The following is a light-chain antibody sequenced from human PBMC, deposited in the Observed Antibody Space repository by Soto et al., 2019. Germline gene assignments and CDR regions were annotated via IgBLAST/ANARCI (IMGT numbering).Light chain of an antibody. CDR2: SNN. V-gene: IGLV1-44*01. J-gene: IGLJ1*01. Sequence: QSVLTPRPSASGTPGQRVTISCSGRSSNIGSNSVSWYQQLPGTAPKLVIYSNNQRPSGVSDRFSGSKSGTSASLAISGLQSEDEADYYCAAWDDSLRGYVFGTGTKLTVL. CDR1: SSNIGSNS. CDR3: AAWDDSLRGYV.